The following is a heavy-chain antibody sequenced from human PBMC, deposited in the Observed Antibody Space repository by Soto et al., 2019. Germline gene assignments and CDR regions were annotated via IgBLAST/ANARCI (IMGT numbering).Heavy chain of an antibody. V-gene: IGHV3-7*03. CDR3: ARESPGYLGIAAAGKRLYYFDY. CDR2: IKQDGSEK. Sequence: PGGSLRLSCAASGFTFSSYWMSWVRQAPGKGLEWVANIKQDGSEKYYVDSVKGRFTISRDNAKNSLYLQMNSLRAEDTVVYYCARESPGYLGIAAAGKRLYYFDYWGQGTLVTVSS. CDR1: GFTFSSYW. D-gene: IGHD6-13*01. J-gene: IGHJ4*02.